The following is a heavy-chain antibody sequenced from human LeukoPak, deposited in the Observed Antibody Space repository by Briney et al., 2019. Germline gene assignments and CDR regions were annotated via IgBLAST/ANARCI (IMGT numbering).Heavy chain of an antibody. V-gene: IGHV4-59*08. CDR1: GGSISSYY. J-gene: IGHJ6*01. CDR2: IYYSGST. CDR3: ARHMKGRGYSSSWYYYGMDV. Sequence: ASETLSLTCTVSGGSISSYYWSWIRQPPGKGLEWIGYIYYSGSTNYNPSLKSRVTISVDTSKNQFSLKLSSVTAADTAVYYCARHMKGRGYSSSWYYYGMDVWGKGPRSSSPQ. D-gene: IGHD6-13*01.